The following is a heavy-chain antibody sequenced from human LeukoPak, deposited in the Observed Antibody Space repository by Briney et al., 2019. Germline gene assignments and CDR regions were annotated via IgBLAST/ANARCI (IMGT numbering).Heavy chain of an antibody. CDR3: AREGQPLSRNSWFDP. Sequence: GGSLRLSCAASGFTFNIYAMHWVRQAPGKGLEWVAVMSYDGSNKYYADSVKGRFTISRDNSKTTLYLQMNSLRAEDTAIYYCAREGQPLSRNSWFDPWGQGALATVSS. CDR1: GFTFNIYA. D-gene: IGHD6-13*01. V-gene: IGHV3-30*04. J-gene: IGHJ5*02. CDR2: MSYDGSNK.